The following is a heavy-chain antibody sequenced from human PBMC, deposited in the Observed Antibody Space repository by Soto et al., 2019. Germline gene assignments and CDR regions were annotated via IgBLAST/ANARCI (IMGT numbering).Heavy chain of an antibody. CDR1: GYTFTGYY. D-gene: IGHD7-27*01. CDR2: INPNSGGK. J-gene: IGHJ5*02. CDR3: ARGMGIGWFDP. V-gene: IGHV1-2*02. Sequence: QVQLVQSGAEVKKPGASVNVSCKASGYTFTGYYMHWVRQAHGQGLEWMGWINPNSGGKNYAQKFQGRVTMTRDPSISTAYMELSRLRSDDTAVYYCARGMGIGWFDPWGQGTLVTVSS.